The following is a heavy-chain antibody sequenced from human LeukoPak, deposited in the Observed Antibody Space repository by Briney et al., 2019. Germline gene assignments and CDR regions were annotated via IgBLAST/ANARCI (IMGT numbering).Heavy chain of an antibody. Sequence: GGSLRLSCAASGFTFSRSWMSWVRQPPGKGLEWVANISPDGSTKYHMDSVKSRFTISRDNAKDSLYLEMSRLRDDDTAMYYCATGASGSWDFGGQGTLVTVSS. CDR2: ISPDGSTK. D-gene: IGHD6-13*01. CDR3: ATGASGSWDF. J-gene: IGHJ4*02. CDR1: GFTFSRSW. V-gene: IGHV3-7*03.